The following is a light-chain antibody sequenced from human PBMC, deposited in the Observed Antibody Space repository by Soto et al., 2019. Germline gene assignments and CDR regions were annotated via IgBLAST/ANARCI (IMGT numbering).Light chain of an antibody. J-gene: IGKJ1*01. CDR3: QQYRSSRCT. CDR2: GAS. CDR1: HSVSSSY. V-gene: IGKV3-20*01. Sequence: DNVLAQSPGAMCLSLGERATLSCRASHSVSSSYFAWYQQKPGQAPRLLIYGASTRATGIPGMFSGSGSGTDFTLTISSLQPEDVAVYYCQQYRSSRCTFGQGTKVDIK.